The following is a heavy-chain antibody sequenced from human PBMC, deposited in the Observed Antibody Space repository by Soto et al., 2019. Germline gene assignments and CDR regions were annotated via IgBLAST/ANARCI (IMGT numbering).Heavy chain of an antibody. D-gene: IGHD5-18*01. J-gene: IGHJ6*02. Sequence: PSETLSLTCTVSGGSISSYYWSWIRQPPGEGLEWIGYIYYSGSTNYNPSLKSRVTISVDTSKNQFSLKLSSVTAADTAVYYCARVTWIQSYYYYYGMDVWGQGTTVTVSS. CDR3: ARVTWIQSYYYYYGMDV. CDR2: IYYSGST. CDR1: GGSISSYY. V-gene: IGHV4-59*01.